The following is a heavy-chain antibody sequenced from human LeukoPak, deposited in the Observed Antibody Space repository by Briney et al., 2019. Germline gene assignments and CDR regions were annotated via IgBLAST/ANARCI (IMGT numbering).Heavy chain of an antibody. D-gene: IGHD5-18*01. J-gene: IGHJ4*01. CDR1: GYTLTVYY. V-gene: IGHV1-2*06. Sequence: ASVKVSCKASGYTLTVYYIHWVRQAPGQGLEWMGRINPNSGDTNFAQKFQGRVTMTRDTSISTAYMDLSGLRPDDTAVYCCAREGSGYTYGRGSYFDYWGHGILVTVSS. CDR3: AREGSGYTYGRGSYFDY. CDR2: INPNSGDT.